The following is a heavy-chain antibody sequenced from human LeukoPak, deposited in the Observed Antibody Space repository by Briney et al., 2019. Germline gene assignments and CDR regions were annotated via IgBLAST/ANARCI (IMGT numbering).Heavy chain of an antibody. CDR3: AREPCGSGDV. V-gene: IGHV3-66*01. CDR1: GVIVSNNY. D-gene: IGHD3-10*01. CDR2: IYSDGST. J-gene: IGHJ6*02. Sequence: GGSLRLFCAASGVIVSNNYMSWVRQAPGKGLEWVSLIYSDGSTYYADSVKGRFTISRDNSKNTLYLQMNSLRAEDTALYYCAREPCGSGDVWGQGTTVTVSS.